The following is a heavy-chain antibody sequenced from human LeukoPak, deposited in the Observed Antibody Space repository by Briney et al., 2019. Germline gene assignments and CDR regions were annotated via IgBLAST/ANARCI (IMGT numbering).Heavy chain of an antibody. V-gene: IGHV1-2*02. CDR3: ATLYSSGSYYFDY. D-gene: IGHD6-19*01. CDR1: GYTFTGYY. J-gene: IGHJ4*02. CDR2: INPDSSST. Sequence: ASVKVSCKASGYTFTGYYMHWVRQAPGQGLEGMGWINPDSSSTNYAQKFQGRVTMNRDMSISTAYMELSRLRSDDTAVYYCATLYSSGSYYFDYWGQGTLVTVSS.